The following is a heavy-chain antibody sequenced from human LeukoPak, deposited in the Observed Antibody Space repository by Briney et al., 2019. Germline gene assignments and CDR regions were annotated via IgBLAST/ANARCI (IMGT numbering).Heavy chain of an antibody. D-gene: IGHD3-22*01. J-gene: IGHJ4*02. Sequence: SETLSLTCTVSGVSISSSNSYWGWIRQPPGTGLEWIGSIYYSGSTYYNPSLKSRVTISVDTSKNQFSLKLSSVTAADTAVYYCARDWFGYYDSSGPGDWGQGTLVTVSS. CDR2: IYYSGST. CDR3: ARDWFGYYDSSGPGD. CDR1: GVSISSSNSY. V-gene: IGHV4-39*07.